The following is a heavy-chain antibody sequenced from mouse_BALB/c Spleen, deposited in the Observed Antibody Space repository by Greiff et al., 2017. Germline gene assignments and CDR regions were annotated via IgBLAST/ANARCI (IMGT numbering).Heavy chain of an antibody. V-gene: IGHV1-87*01. D-gene: IGHD6-1*01. CDR1: GYTFTSYW. J-gene: IGHJ4*01. Sequence: VQLQQSGAELARPGASVKLSCKASGYTFTSYWMQWVKQRPGQGLEWIGAIYPGDGDTRYTQKFKGKATLTADKSSSTAYMQLSSLASEDSAVYYCAPLTTGDYWGQGTSVTVSS. CDR2: IYPGDGDT. CDR3: APLTTGDY.